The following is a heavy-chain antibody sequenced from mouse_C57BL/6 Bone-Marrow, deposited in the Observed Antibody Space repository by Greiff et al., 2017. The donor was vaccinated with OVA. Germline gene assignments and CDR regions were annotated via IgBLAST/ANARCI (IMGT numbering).Heavy chain of an antibody. CDR1: EYEFPSHD. CDR3: AKYGNYYAMDY. D-gene: IGHD2-10*02. J-gene: IGHJ4*01. V-gene: IGHV5-2*01. Sequence: EVKLMESGGGLVQPGESLKLSCESNEYEFPSHDMSWVRKTPEKRLELVAAINSDGGSTYYPDTMERRFIISRDNTKKTLYLQMGSLRSEDTAVYYCAKYGNYYAMDYWGQGTSVTVSS. CDR2: INSDGGST.